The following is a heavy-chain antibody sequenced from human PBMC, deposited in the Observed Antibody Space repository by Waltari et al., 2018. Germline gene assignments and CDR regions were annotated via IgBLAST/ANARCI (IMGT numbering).Heavy chain of an antibody. D-gene: IGHD6-6*01. CDR2: ISYDGSNK. J-gene: IGHJ4*02. Sequence: QVQLVESGGGVVQPGRSLRLSCAASGFTFSSYAMHWVRQAPGKGLEWVAVISYDGSNKYYADSVKGRFTISRDNSKNTLYLQMNSLRAEDTAVYYCARDLRVYPRVDYWGQGTLVTVSS. CDR3: ARDLRVYPRVDY. CDR1: GFTFSSYA. V-gene: IGHV3-30*01.